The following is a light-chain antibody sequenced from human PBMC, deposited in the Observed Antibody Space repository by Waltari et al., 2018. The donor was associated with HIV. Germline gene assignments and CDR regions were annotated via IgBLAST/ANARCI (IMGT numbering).Light chain of an antibody. J-gene: IGLJ3*02. CDR2: ADN. V-gene: IGLV6-57*01. CDR3: QSYDSSSQV. CDR1: SGSIASNY. Sequence: NFMLTQPHSVSESPGKTVTISCTRSSGSIASNYVQWYQQHPGSSPTTVIYADNQRPSGVPGRCSGSIDSSSNSASRTIPGLKTEDEADYYCQSYDSSSQVFGGWTKLTVL.